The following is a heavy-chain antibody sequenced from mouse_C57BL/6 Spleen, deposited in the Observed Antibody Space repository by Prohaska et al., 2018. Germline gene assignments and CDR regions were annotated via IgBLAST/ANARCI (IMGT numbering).Heavy chain of an antibody. V-gene: IGHV1-59*01. D-gene: IGHD2-3*01. Sequence: QVQLQQPGAELVRPGTSVKLSCKASGYTFTSYWMHWVKQRPGQGLEWIGVIDPSDSYTNYNQKCKGKATLTVDTSSSTAYMQLSSLTSEDSAVYYCASWEGVYDGYYYYAMDYWGQGTSVTVSS. CDR2: IDPSDSYT. J-gene: IGHJ4*01. CDR1: GYTFTSYW. CDR3: ASWEGVYDGYYYYAMDY.